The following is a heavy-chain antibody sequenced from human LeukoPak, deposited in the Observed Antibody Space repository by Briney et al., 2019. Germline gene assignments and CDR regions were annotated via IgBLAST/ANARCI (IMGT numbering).Heavy chain of an antibody. V-gene: IGHV3-23*01. Sequence: GGSLRLSCVGSGFTSIAYALTWARQAPGKGLEWVSGISGGGVTTYYADSVKGRFTISRDNAKNTLYLQMNSLRDDDTAVYYCVRDNGGEHLWGQGTLVTVSS. J-gene: IGHJ4*02. CDR3: VRDNGGEHL. D-gene: IGHD3-16*01. CDR2: ISGGGVTT. CDR1: GFTSIAYA.